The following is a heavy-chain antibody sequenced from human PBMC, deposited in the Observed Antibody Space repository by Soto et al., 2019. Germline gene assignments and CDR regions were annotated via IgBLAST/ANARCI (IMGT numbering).Heavy chain of an antibody. CDR2: ISAYNGNT. J-gene: IGHJ5*02. V-gene: IGHV1-18*01. CDR3: ARSSGSAYAFDT. Sequence: QVQLVQSGAEVKNPGASVKVSCKASGYTFTSYGISWVRQAPGQGLEWMGWISAYNGNTNDAQKLQGRVTITTDTSTSTAHMELRSLRSDDTAVYYCARSSGSAYAFDTWGQGTLVTVSS. CDR1: GYTFTSYG. D-gene: IGHD2-21*01.